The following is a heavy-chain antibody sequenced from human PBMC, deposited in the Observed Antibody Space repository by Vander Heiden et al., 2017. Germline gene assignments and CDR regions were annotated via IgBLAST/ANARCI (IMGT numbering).Heavy chain of an antibody. J-gene: IGHJ6*02. CDR2: IYYRGST. V-gene: IGHV4-59*01. CDR3: ARAAPYYYYGMDV. CDR1: GGSISSYY. Sequence: VQLQESGPGLVKPSETLSLTCPVSGGSISSYYWSWIRQPAGKGLEWMGYIYYRGSTNYNPALKSRVTISVDTSKNQFSLKLSSVTAADTAVYYCARAAPYYYYGMDVWGQGTTVTVSS.